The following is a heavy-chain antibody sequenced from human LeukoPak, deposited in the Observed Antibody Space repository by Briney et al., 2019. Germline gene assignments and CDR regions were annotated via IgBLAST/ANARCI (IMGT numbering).Heavy chain of an antibody. CDR2: ISGSGGST. CDR1: GFTFSSYA. D-gene: IGHD1-7*01. Sequence: SGGSLRLSCAASGFTFSSYAMSWVRQAPGKGLEWVSSISGSGGSTYYADSVKGRFTFSRDNSKNTLYLQMNSLRGEDTAVYYCAKDREGTIADYFDYWGQGTLVTVSS. CDR3: AKDREGTIADYFDY. V-gene: IGHV3-23*01. J-gene: IGHJ4*02.